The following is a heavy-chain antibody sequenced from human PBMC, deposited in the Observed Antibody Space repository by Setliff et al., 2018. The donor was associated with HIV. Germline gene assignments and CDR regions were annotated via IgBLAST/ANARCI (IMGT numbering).Heavy chain of an antibody. CDR2: VFYTGFA. V-gene: IGHV4-59*12. CDR3: ARDRRGYYYGSGSCYMDV. D-gene: IGHD3-10*01. J-gene: IGHJ6*03. CDR1: GDSIRGYY. Sequence: SETLSLTCTVSGDSIRGYYWSWIRQPPGKGLEWMGYVFYTGFAAYNPSLKSRLTISVDTSKSQFSLRLTSVTAADTAVYYCARDRRGYYYGSGSCYMDVWGTGTTVTVS.